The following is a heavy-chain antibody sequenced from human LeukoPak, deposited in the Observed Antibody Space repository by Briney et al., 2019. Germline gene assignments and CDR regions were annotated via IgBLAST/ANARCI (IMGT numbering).Heavy chain of an antibody. CDR2: IYYSGYT. Sequence: PSETLSLTCTVSGGSISNYYWSWIRQPPGKGLEWIGYIYYSGYTNYNPSLKSRVTMSVDRSKNQFSLKLSSVTAADTAVYYCARDRYYYDSSTYYSAFHTWGQGTMVTVSS. V-gene: IGHV4-59*12. CDR1: GGSISNYY. CDR3: ARDRYYYDSSTYYSAFHT. J-gene: IGHJ3*02. D-gene: IGHD3-22*01.